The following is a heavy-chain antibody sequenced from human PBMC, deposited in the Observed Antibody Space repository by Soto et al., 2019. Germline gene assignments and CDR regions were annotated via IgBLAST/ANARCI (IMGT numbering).Heavy chain of an antibody. CDR3: ARHGGRKFAP. CDR2: VFYRGNT. Sequence: QLQESGPGLVRPSETLSLTCSVSGDSILRTIDYWALIRQPPGKGLEWIGTVFYRGNTYYNPSLRSRLTISVVTSRNQCSLNLNFVTAGVTAVYYWARHGGRKFAPGGLGTLVTVSS. D-gene: IGHD3-3*01. V-gene: IGHV4-39*01. J-gene: IGHJ5*02. CDR1: GDSILRTIDY.